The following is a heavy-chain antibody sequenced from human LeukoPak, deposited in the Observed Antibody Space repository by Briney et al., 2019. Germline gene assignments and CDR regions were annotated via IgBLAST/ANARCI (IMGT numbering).Heavy chain of an antibody. CDR1: GFTFSSYA. V-gene: IGHV3-23*01. J-gene: IGHJ4*02. CDR3: AKNRDIVLMVYARGHFDY. Sequence: GGSLRLSCAASGFTFSSYAMSWVRQAPGKGLEWVSAISGSGGSTYYADSVKGRFTISRGNSKNTLYLQMNSLRAEDTAVYYCAKNRDIVLMVYARGHFDYWGQGTLVTVSS. D-gene: IGHD2-8*01. CDR2: ISGSGGST.